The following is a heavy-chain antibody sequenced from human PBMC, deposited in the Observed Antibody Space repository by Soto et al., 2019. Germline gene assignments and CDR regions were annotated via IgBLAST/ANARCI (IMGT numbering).Heavy chain of an antibody. V-gene: IGHV1-46*01. J-gene: IGHJ5*02. CDR3: SRAGTTIYRVVIWFDP. CDR1: GYTFTSYY. Sequence: ASVQVSCKASGYTFTSYYMHWVRQAPGQGLEWMGIIKPSGGRTSYAQKFQGRVTITRAAYTTKIYFELRIITSEDTAVYYYSRAGTTIYRVVIWFDPWGQGTLVTVSS. D-gene: IGHD3-3*01. CDR2: IKPSGGRT.